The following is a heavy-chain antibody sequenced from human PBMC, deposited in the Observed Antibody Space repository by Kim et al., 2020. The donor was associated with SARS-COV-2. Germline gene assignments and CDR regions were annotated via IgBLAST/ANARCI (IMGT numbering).Heavy chain of an antibody. J-gene: IGHJ6*02. V-gene: IGHV4-39*07. D-gene: IGHD2-2*01. CDR3: ARDRGPSSSSYYYYGMDV. Sequence: SRVTISVDTSKNQFSRKLSSVTAADTAVYYCARDRGPSSSSYYYYGMDVWGQGTTVTVSS.